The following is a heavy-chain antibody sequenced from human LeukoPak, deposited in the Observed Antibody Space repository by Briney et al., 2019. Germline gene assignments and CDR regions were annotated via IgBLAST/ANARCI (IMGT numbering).Heavy chain of an antibody. J-gene: IGHJ6*03. CDR2: INSDGSST. Sequence: GGSLRLSCAASGFTFSSYWMHWVRQAPGRGLVWVSRINSDGSSTSYADSVKGRFTISRDNAKNTLYLQMNSLRAEDTAVYYCARDTSDYYYYYYMDVWGKGTTVTVSS. CDR3: ARDTSDYYYYYYMDV. CDR1: GFTFSSYW. V-gene: IGHV3-74*01.